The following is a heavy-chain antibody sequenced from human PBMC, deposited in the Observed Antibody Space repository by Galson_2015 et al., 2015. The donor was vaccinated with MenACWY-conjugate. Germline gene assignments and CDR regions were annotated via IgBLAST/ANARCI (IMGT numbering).Heavy chain of an antibody. J-gene: IGHJ5*02. CDR3: ATGSSWYTWFDP. D-gene: IGHD6-13*01. V-gene: IGHV3-23*01. Sequence: SLRLSCAASGFTFNTHAMSWVRQAPGKGLEWVSGIGGRGGSGAGTYYADSVKGRFTISRDNSKNTLYLQVNSLRAEDTAVYYCATGSSWYTWFDPWGQGTLVTVSS. CDR1: GFTFNTHA. CDR2: IGGRGGSGAGT.